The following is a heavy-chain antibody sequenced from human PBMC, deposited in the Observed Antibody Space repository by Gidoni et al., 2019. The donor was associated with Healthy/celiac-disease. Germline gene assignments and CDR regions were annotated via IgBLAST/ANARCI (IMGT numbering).Heavy chain of an antibody. Sequence: QVQLVQSGAEVKKPGASVKVSCKASGSTFTGYYMHWVRQAPGQGLEWMGWINPNSGGTNYAQKLQGRVTMTSDTSISTAYMELSRLRSDDTAVYYCARGGLLWFGELRMDVWGQGTTVTVSS. D-gene: IGHD3-10*01. CDR3: ARGGLLWFGELRMDV. V-gene: IGHV1-2*02. CDR2: INPNSGGT. J-gene: IGHJ6*02. CDR1: GSTFTGYY.